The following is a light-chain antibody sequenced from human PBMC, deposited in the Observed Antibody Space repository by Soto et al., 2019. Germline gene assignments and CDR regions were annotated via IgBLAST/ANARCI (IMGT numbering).Light chain of an antibody. CDR1: QSIRRF. Sequence: DIQMTQSPSSLSASVGDRVTISCRASQSIRRFLNWYQQKPGKAPKLLIYAASSLESGVPSTFSGRGSGTGFTLTISSLHPEDFATYHCQQSYITPVTFGPGTRLEIK. CDR2: AAS. V-gene: IGKV1-39*01. CDR3: QQSYITPVT. J-gene: IGKJ5*01.